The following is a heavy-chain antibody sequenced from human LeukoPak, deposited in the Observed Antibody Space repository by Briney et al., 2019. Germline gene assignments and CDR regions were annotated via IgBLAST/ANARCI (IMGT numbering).Heavy chain of an antibody. CDR2: IKQDGSEK. V-gene: IGHV3-7*03. CDR1: GFTFGSYW. Sequence: GGSLRLSCAASGFTFGSYWMSWVRQAPGKGLEWVANIKQDGSEKYYVDSVKGRFTISRDNAKNSLYLQMNSLRAEDTAVYYCASQPIAAAGSRGDYWGQGTLVTVSS. D-gene: IGHD6-13*01. CDR3: ASQPIAAAGSRGDY. J-gene: IGHJ4*02.